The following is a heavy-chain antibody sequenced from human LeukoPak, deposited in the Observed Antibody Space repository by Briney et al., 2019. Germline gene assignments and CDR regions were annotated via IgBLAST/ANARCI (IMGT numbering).Heavy chain of an antibody. CDR3: ARKKLSSGTDFDY. CDR1: GYTFTSYD. CDR2: MNPNSGNT. D-gene: IGHD6-19*01. J-gene: IGHJ4*02. Sequence: ASVKVSCKASGYTFTSYDINWVRQATGQGLEWMGWMNPNSGNTGYAQKFQGRVTMTRNTSISTVYMELSSLRSEDTAVYYCARKKLSSGTDFDYWGQGTLVTVSS. V-gene: IGHV1-8*01.